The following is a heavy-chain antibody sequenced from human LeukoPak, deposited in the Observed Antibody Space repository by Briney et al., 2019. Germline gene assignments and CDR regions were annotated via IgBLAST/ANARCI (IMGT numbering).Heavy chain of an antibody. CDR3: AKGIYNYYDSSGSGDDAFDI. J-gene: IGHJ3*02. V-gene: IGHV3-30-3*01. D-gene: IGHD3-22*01. Sequence: QPGGSLRLSCVASGFTFSSDAMHWVRQTPGKGLEWVAVISYDGNEKYQVDSVKGRFTISRDNSKNTLYLQMNSLRAEDTAVYYCAKGIYNYYDSSGSGDDAFDIWGQGTMVTVSS. CDR2: ISYDGNEK. CDR1: GFTFSSDA.